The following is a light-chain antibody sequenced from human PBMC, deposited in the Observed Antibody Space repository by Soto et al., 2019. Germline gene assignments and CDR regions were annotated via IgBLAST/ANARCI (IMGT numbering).Light chain of an antibody. CDR1: SSDIGGYNY. J-gene: IGLJ1*01. CDR2: DVS. V-gene: IGLV2-14*03. Sequence: ALTQPASVSGSPGQSITISCTGTSSDIGGYNYVSWYQHHPGKAPKLMIYDVSNRPSGVSNRFSGSKSGNTASLTISGLQAEDEADYYCSSYTSSSTYVFGTGTKVTVL. CDR3: SSYTSSSTYV.